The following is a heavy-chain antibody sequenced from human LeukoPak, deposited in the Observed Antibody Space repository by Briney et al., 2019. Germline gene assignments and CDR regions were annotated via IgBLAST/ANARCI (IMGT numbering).Heavy chain of an antibody. D-gene: IGHD3-10*01. Sequence: PSETLSLTCTVSGGSVSRGGDDWTWIRQHPGEGLEWIVYMSYGGGTYYNPSLKSRVTMSVDTSKNQFSLTLTSVTAADTAVYYCASRTPNLGDSGAGSSYYYYYGVDVWGQGTSVTVSS. V-gene: IGHV4-31*03. CDR1: GGSVSRGGDD. CDR3: ASRTPNLGDSGAGSSYYYYYGVDV. J-gene: IGHJ6*02. CDR2: MSYGGGT.